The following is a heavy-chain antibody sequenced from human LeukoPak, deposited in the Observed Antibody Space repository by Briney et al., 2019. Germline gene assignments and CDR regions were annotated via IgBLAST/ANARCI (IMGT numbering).Heavy chain of an antibody. CDR2: IYYSGST. V-gene: IGHV4-39*07. Sequence: SETLSLTCTVSGGSISSSSYYWGWIRQPPGKGLEWIGSIYYSGSTYYNPSLKSRVTISVDTSKNQFSLKLSSVTAADTAAYYCATSYIVVGTKMAFDIWGQGTMVTVSS. J-gene: IGHJ3*02. D-gene: IGHD3-22*01. CDR1: GGSISSSSYY. CDR3: ATSYIVVGTKMAFDI.